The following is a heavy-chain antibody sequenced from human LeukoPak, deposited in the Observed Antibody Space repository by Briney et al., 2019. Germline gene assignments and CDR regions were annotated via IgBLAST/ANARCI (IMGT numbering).Heavy chain of an antibody. CDR2: MNPNSGNT. CDR1: GYTFTSYD. V-gene: IGHV1-8*03. Sequence: ASVKVSCKASGYTFTSYDINWARQATGQGLEWMGWMNPNSGNTGYAQKFQGRVTITRNTSISTAYMELSSLRSEDTAVYYCARGPARLRAINWLDPWGQGTLVTVSS. D-gene: IGHD4-17*01. J-gene: IGHJ5*02. CDR3: ARGPARLRAINWLDP.